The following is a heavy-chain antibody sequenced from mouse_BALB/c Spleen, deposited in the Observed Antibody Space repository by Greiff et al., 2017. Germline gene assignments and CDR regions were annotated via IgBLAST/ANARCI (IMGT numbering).Heavy chain of an antibody. CDR3: TRDRDGNRYFDY. Sequence: VESGGGLVKPGGSLKLSCAASGFTFSSYTMSWVRQTPEKRLEWVATISSGGSYTYYPDSVKGRFTISRDNAKNTLYLQMSSLKSEDTAMYYCTRDRDGNRYFDYWGQGTTLTVSS. CDR1: GFTFSSYT. V-gene: IGHV5-6-4*01. CDR2: ISSGGSYT. D-gene: IGHD2-1*01. J-gene: IGHJ2*01.